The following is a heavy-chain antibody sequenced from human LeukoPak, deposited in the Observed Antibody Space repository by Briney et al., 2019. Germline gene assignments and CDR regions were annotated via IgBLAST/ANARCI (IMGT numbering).Heavy chain of an antibody. CDR3: ARSKYHGSVIDY. CDR2: IYYSGST. J-gene: IGHJ4*02. D-gene: IGHD2-2*01. CDR1: GGSISSSSYY. Sequence: SEALSLTCTVSGGSISSSSYYWGWIRQPPGKGLEWIGSIYYSGSTYYNPSLKSRVTISVDTSKNQFSLKLSSVTAADTAVYYCARSKYHGSVIDYWGQGTLVTVSS. V-gene: IGHV4-39*01.